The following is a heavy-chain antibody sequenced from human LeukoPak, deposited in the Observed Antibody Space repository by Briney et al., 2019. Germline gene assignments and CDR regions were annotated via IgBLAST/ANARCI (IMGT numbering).Heavy chain of an antibody. D-gene: IGHD2-21*01. CDR1: GGSISSKSNN. CDR3: ASERGLGVVTPYADY. Sequence: SETLSLTCTVSGGSISSKSNNWGWIRQPPGKGLEWIGSTHNRGSNQYNPSLRGRDIIYVDTSKSQFSLRLFSVTAADTAVYYCASERGLGVVTPYADYWGQGTLVTVSS. V-gene: IGHV4-39*02. J-gene: IGHJ4*02. CDR2: THNRGSN.